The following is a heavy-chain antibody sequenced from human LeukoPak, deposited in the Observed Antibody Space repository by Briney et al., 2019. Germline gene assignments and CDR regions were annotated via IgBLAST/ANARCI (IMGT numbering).Heavy chain of an antibody. CDR1: GFTFSSYG. J-gene: IGHJ4*02. V-gene: IGHV3-30*02. Sequence: GGSLRLSCAASGFTFSSYGMHWVRQAPGKGLEWVAFIRYDGSNKYYADSVKGRFTISRDNSKNTLYLQMNSLRAEDTAVYYCAKEVTGYSYGYFDYSGQGTRVAVSP. D-gene: IGHD5-18*01. CDR3: AKEVTGYSYGYFDY. CDR2: IRYDGSNK.